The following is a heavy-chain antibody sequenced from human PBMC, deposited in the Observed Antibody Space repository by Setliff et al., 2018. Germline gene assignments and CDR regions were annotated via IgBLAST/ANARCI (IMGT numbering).Heavy chain of an antibody. D-gene: IGHD6-13*01. J-gene: IGHJ4*02. CDR2: IYHSGST. Sequence: LSLTCTVSGGSISSHYWSWIRQPPGKGLEWIGSIYHSGSTYYNPSLKSRVTISVDTSKNQFSLKLSSVTAADTAVYYCARSTYGGAAAAYYFDYWGQGTLVTVSS. V-gene: IGHV4-59*08. CDR1: GGSISSHY. CDR3: ARSTYGGAAAAYYFDY.